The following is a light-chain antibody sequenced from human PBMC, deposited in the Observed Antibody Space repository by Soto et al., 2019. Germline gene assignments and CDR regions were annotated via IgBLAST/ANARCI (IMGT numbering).Light chain of an antibody. V-gene: IGKV1-12*01. CDR3: QQANRFPIT. J-gene: IGKJ5*01. CDR1: QSISTW. Sequence: DIQMTQSPSTLSASVGDRVTITCRASQSISTWLAWYQQKPGKAPKLLIYDASSLQSGVPSRFSGSGSGTNFTLTISSLQPEDFATYYCQQANRFPITFGQGTRLEIK. CDR2: DAS.